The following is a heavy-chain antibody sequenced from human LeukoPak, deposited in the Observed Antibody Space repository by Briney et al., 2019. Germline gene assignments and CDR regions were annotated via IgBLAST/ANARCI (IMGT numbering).Heavy chain of an antibody. Sequence: PGGSLRLSCAASGFTFSSYAMHWVRQAPGKGLEWVAVISYDGSNKYYADSVKGRFTISRDNAKNSLYLQMNSLRAEDTAVYYCARDGPDIVVVPAAILRYYYYGMDVWGQGTTVTVSS. CDR1: GFTFSSYA. J-gene: IGHJ6*02. CDR3: ARDGPDIVVVPAAILRYYYYGMDV. D-gene: IGHD2-2*02. CDR2: ISYDGSNK. V-gene: IGHV3-30-3*01.